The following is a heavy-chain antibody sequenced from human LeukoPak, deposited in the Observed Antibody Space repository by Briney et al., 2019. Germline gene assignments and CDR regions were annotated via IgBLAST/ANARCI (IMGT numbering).Heavy chain of an antibody. CDR3: ARDRENCSGGSCYSYAFDI. V-gene: IGHV3-48*03. J-gene: IGHJ3*02. Sequence: GGSLRLSCAASGFTFSSYEMNRVRQAPGKGLEWVSYISSSGSTIYYADSVKGRFTISRDNAKNSLYLQMNSLRAEDTAVYYCARDRENCSGGSCYSYAFDIWGQGTMVTVSS. CDR1: GFTFSSYE. D-gene: IGHD2-15*01. CDR2: ISSSGSTI.